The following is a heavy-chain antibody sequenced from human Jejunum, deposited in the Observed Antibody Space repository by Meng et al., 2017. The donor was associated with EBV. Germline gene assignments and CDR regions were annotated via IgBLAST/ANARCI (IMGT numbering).Heavy chain of an antibody. Sequence: QVQVQQWGAGLVKPSETLSLTCAFYGGSITDHYRSWIRQPPGKGLEWIGEINHRGTMYNPSFKSRVTISRDTSKNQFSLKLNSVTAADTAVYFCARARADFDWRQGTLVIVSS. CDR1: GGSITDHY. CDR3: ARARADFD. CDR2: INHRGT. D-gene: IGHD1-26*01. V-gene: IGHV4-34*01. J-gene: IGHJ4*02.